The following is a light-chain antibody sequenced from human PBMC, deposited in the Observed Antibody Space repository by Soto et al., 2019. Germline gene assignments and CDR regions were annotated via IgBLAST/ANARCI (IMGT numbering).Light chain of an antibody. CDR2: EVT. J-gene: IGLJ1*01. Sequence: QSVLTQPASVSGSPGQSITISCTGTSTDVTGRNYVSWYQQHPGKAPKLIIYEVTNRPSGVSNPFSGSKSGNTASLTISVLEAEDEADYFCSSDTSGTSAFGTGTKVTVL. CDR1: STDVTGRNY. CDR3: SSDTSGTSA. V-gene: IGLV2-14*01.